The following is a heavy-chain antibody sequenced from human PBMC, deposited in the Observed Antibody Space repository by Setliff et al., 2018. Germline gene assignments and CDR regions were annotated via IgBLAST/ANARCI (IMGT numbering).Heavy chain of an antibody. Sequence: SETLSLTCAVYGGSFSGYYWSGIRQPPGKGLEWIGSIFHSGSTYYSPSLKSRVTISVDTSKNQFSLKLTSVTAADTAVYYCARLSYYGSGSYYDFDSWGQGTLVTVSS. J-gene: IGHJ4*02. D-gene: IGHD3-10*01. CDR2: IFHSGST. CDR1: GGSFSGYY. CDR3: ARLSYYGSGSYYDFDS. V-gene: IGHV4-34*12.